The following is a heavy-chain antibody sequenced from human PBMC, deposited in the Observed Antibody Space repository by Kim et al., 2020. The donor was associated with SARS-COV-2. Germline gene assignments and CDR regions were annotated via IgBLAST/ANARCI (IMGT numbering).Heavy chain of an antibody. CDR2: IIPIFGTA. Sequence: SVKVSCKASGGTFSSYAISWVRQAPGQGLEWMGGIIPIFGTANYAQKFQGRVTITADESTSTAYMELSSLRSEDTAVYYCAKAGAWGDYFDYWGQGTLVTVSS. CDR1: GGTFSSYA. J-gene: IGHJ4*02. D-gene: IGHD1-26*01. V-gene: IGHV1-69*13. CDR3: AKAGAWGDYFDY.